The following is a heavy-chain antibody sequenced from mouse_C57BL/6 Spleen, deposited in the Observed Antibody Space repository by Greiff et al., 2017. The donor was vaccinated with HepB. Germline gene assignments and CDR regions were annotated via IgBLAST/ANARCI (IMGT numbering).Heavy chain of an antibody. V-gene: IGHV1-82*01. CDR1: GYAFSSSW. J-gene: IGHJ4*01. D-gene: IGHD2-12*01. CDR2: IYPGDGDT. Sequence: QVQLKESGPELVKPGASVKISCKASGYAFSSSWMNWVKQRPGKGLEWIGRIYPGDGDTNYNGKFKGKATLTADKSSSTAYMQLSSLTSEDSAVYFCGPTIVFYYAMDYWGQGTSVTVSS. CDR3: GPTIVFYYAMDY.